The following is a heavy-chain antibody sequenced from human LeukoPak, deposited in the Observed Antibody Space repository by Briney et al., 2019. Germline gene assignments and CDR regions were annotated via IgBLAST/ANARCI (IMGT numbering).Heavy chain of an antibody. V-gene: IGHV1-46*01. D-gene: IGHD6-13*01. CDR2: INPSGGST. CDR1: GYTFTGYY. CDR3: ARGVAKYSSSWHQISHFDY. Sequence: GASVKVSCKASGYTFTGYYMHWVRQAPGQGLEWMGIINPSGGSTSYAQKFQGRVTMTRDTSTSTVYMELSSLRSEDTAVYYCARGVAKYSSSWHQISHFDYWGQGTLVTVSS. J-gene: IGHJ4*02.